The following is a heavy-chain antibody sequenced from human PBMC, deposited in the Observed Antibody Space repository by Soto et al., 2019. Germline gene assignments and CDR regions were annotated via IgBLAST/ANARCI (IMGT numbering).Heavy chain of an antibody. J-gene: IGHJ6*02. D-gene: IGHD3-10*01. Sequence: GGSLRLSCAASGFTFSSYAMSWVRQAPGKGLEWVSAISGSGGSTYYADSVKGRFTISRDNSKNTLYLQMNSLRAEDTAVYYCARRITMVRDYYYYGMDVWGQGTTVTVS. V-gene: IGHV3-23*01. CDR1: GFTFSSYA. CDR3: ARRITMVRDYYYYGMDV. CDR2: ISGSGGST.